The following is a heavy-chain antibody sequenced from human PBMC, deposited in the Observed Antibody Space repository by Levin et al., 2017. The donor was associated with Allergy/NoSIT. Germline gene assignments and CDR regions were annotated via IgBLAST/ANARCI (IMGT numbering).Heavy chain of an antibody. Sequence: GESLKISCKGSGYSSTSYWISWVRQMPGKGLEWMGKIDPSDSYPDYSPSFEGHVTISADRSISTAYLQWSSLKASDTAMYYCATPPGYCNTTRCYVGAFDIWGQGTMVAVSS. CDR3: ATPPGYCNTTRCYVGAFDI. CDR1: GYSSTSYW. J-gene: IGHJ3*02. V-gene: IGHV5-10-1*01. CDR2: IDPSDSYP. D-gene: IGHD2-2*01.